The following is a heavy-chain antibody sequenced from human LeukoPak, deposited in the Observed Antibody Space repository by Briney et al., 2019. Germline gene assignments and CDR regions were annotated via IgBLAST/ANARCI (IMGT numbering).Heavy chain of an antibody. J-gene: IGHJ4*02. Sequence: GGSLRLSCAASGFTFSSYSMNWVRQAPGKGLEWVSSISDSRTYVYYADSVKGRFTVSKDNAKNSLYLQMNSLRVEDTAVYYCAREGSSFGGYERLDYWGQGTLVTVSS. CDR3: AREGSSFGGYERLDY. V-gene: IGHV3-21*01. CDR1: GFTFSSYS. CDR2: ISDSRTYV. D-gene: IGHD5-12*01.